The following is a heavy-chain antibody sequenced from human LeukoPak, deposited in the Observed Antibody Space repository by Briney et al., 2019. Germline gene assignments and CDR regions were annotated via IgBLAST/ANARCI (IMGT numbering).Heavy chain of an antibody. D-gene: IGHD3-10*01. J-gene: IGHJ4*02. V-gene: IGHV3-23*01. CDR1: GFTFSSYA. CDR2: ISGSGGST. CDR3: AKDLNYGFDS. Sequence: GGSLRFSCAASGFTFSSYAMSWVRQAPGKGLEWVSAISGSGGSTYYADSVKGRFTISRGNSKNTLYLQMNSLRAEDTAVYYCAKDLNYGFDSWGQGTLVTVSS.